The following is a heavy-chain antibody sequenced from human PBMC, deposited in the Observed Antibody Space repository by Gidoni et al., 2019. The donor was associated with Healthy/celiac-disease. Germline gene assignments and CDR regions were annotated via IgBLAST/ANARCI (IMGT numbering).Heavy chain of an antibody. Sequence: QVQLVQSGAAVKKPGSSVQVSCKASGGTFSSAASSWVRQAPGQGLEWMGGIIPSFGTANYAQKFQGRVTITADKSTSTAYMELSSLRSEDTAVYYCARAPCSSTSCYRAGWFDPWGQGTLVTVSS. D-gene: IGHD2-2*01. J-gene: IGHJ5*02. CDR1: GGTFSSAA. V-gene: IGHV1-69*06. CDR3: ARAPCSSTSCYRAGWFDP. CDR2: IIPSFGTA.